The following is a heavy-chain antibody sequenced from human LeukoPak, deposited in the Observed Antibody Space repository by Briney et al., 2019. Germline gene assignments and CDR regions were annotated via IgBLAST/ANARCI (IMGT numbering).Heavy chain of an antibody. CDR1: GGSIGGAY. J-gene: IGHJ4*02. CDR2: IYHTGAT. CDR3: AKYGKSGWSIDN. V-gene: IGHV4-59*08. Sequence: SEALSLTCTVSGGSIGGAYWTWIRQPPGKGLQYIGYIYHTGATNYNPSLKSRVTMSVDTSKNQFSLKLNSVTAADTAVYFCAKYGKSGWSIDNWGQGTLVTVSS. D-gene: IGHD6-19*01.